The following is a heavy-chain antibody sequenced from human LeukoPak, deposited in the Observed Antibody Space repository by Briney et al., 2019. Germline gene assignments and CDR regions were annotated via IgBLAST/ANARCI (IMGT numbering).Heavy chain of an antibody. D-gene: IGHD2-15*01. CDR2: IYPGDSDT. CDR3: ARGFCSASGCDNWFDP. Sequence: GESLKISCKGLGYKFTDYWIGWVRKMPGKGLEWRGIIYPGDSDTRYSPSFQGLVTISADKSITTAYLHWSSLKASDSAMFYCARGFCSASGCDNWFDPWGQGTLVTVSS. CDR1: GYKFTDYW. V-gene: IGHV5-51*01. J-gene: IGHJ5*02.